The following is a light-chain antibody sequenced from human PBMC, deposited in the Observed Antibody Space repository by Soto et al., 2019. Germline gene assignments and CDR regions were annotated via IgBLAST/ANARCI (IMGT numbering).Light chain of an antibody. CDR3: LQHETYPRT. J-gene: IGKJ1*01. V-gene: IGKV1-17*01. CDR2: GTS. CDR1: ESISSH. Sequence: DIQMTQSPPSLSASVGDRVTITCRAGESISSHLGWYQQRPGKAPKRLIYGTSNLQTGVPSRFSGSGYGTDFTLTISSLQPEDFATYYCLQHETYPRTFGQGTKVDIK.